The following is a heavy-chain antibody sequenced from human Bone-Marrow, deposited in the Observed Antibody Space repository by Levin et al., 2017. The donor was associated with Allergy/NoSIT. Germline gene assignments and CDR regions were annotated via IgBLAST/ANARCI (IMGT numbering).Heavy chain of an antibody. Sequence: SETLSLTCSVYGDSISNHFWSWIRQPPGKGPEWIGFTHHSGSTAYSPSLMSRVTISMEMSKNQFSLKLYSVTAADTAVYYGVRLEGVTKDAFDHWGQGTLVTVSA. CDR2: THHSGST. CDR1: GDSISNHF. V-gene: IGHV4-59*08. D-gene: IGHD4-17*01. J-gene: IGHJ4*02. CDR3: VRLEGVTKDAFDH.